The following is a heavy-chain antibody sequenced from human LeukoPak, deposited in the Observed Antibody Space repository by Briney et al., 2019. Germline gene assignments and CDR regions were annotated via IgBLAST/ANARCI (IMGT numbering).Heavy chain of an antibody. CDR1: GGSFSGYY. Sequence: KASETLSLTCAVYGGSFSGYYWSWIRQPPGKGLEWIGEINHSGSTNYNPSLKSRVTISVDTSKNQFSLKLSSVTAADTAVYYCARGYRSSPYGGTPPTGYYMDVWGKGTTVTVSS. CDR2: INHSGST. D-gene: IGHD4-23*01. CDR3: ARGYRSSPYGGTPPTGYYMDV. J-gene: IGHJ6*03. V-gene: IGHV4-34*01.